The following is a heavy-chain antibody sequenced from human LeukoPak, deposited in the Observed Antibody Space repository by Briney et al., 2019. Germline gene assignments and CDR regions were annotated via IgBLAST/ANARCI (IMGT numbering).Heavy chain of an antibody. Sequence: GASVKVSCKASGYTFTSYGINWVRQAAGQGLEWMGWMNPNSGNTGYAQKFQGRVTMTRSTSISTAYMELGSLTSEDTAVYYCTRGSQNCASASCYNFWSQGTLVTVSS. CDR2: MNPNSGNT. V-gene: IGHV1-8*02. J-gene: IGHJ4*02. D-gene: IGHD2-2*02. CDR3: TRGSQNCASASCYNF. CDR1: GYTFTSYG.